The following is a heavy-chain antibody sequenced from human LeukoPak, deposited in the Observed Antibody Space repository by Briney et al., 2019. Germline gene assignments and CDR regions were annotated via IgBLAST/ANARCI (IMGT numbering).Heavy chain of an antibody. CDR1: GFTFSSYG. D-gene: IGHD2-2*01. J-gene: IGHJ4*02. CDR3: AKGVVVAPDVTPFDY. V-gene: IGHV3-30*18. Sequence: GRSLRLSCAATGFTFSSYGMHWVRQAPGKGLEWVAVISYDGSNKYYADSVKGRFTISRDNSKNTLYLQMNSLRAEDTAVYYCAKGVVVAPDVTPFDYWGQGTLVTVSS. CDR2: ISYDGSNK.